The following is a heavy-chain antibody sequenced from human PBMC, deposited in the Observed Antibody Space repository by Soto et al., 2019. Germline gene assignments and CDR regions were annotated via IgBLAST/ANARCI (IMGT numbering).Heavy chain of an antibody. D-gene: IGHD6-13*01. CDR1: GNSISRSY. Sequence: SETLSLTXTVSGNSISRSYWSWIRQPAGKGLEWIGRVSTNGRTTYSPSLKSRVTMSLDTSENLFSLKLTSVTAADTAVYYCPRDFGSWNDYWGQGTLVTVSS. CDR3: PRDFGSWNDY. CDR2: VSTNGRT. V-gene: IGHV4-4*07. J-gene: IGHJ4*02.